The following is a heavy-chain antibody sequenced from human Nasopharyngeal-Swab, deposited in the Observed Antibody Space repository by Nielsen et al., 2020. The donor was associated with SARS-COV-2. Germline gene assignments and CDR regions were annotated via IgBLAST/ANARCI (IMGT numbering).Heavy chain of an antibody. CDR3: ASSFGVVIMDV. D-gene: IGHD3-3*01. J-gene: IGHJ6*03. CDR2: INHSGST. Sequence: SQTLSLTCAVYGGSFSGYFWGWIRQPPGKGLEWIGEINHSGSTNYNPSLKSRVTISVDTSKNQFSLKLSSVTAADTAVYYCASSFGVVIMDVWGKGTTVTVSS. V-gene: IGHV4-34*01. CDR1: GGSFSGYF.